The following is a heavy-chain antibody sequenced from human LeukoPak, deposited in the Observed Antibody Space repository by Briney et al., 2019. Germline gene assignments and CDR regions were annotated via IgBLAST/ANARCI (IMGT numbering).Heavy chain of an antibody. CDR3: AREDDSSGYYPFDP. V-gene: IGHV4-61*02. Sequence: SQTLSLTCTVSGGSISSGSYYWSWIRQPAGKGVEWIGRIYTSGSTNYNPSLKSRVTISVDTSKNQFSLKLSSVTAADTAVYYCAREDDSSGYYPFDPWGQGTLVTVSS. CDR2: IYTSGST. D-gene: IGHD3-22*01. J-gene: IGHJ5*02. CDR1: GGSISSGSYY.